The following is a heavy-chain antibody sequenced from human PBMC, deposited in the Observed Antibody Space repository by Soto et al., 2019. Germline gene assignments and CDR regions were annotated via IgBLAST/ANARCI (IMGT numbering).Heavy chain of an antibody. CDR2: IIPIFGTA. CDR1: GCTFSSYA. CDR3: ARDQGRDGYSWDY. Sequence: SVKVSFKASGCTFSSYAISWVRQAPGQGLEWMGGIIPIFGTANYAQKFQGRVTITADESTSTAYMELSSLRSEDTAVYYCARDQGRDGYSWDYWGQGTLVTVSA. J-gene: IGHJ4*02. D-gene: IGHD2-15*01. V-gene: IGHV1-69*13.